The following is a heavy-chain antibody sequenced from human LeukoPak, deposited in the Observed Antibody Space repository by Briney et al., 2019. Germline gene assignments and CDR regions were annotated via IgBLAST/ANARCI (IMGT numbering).Heavy chain of an antibody. V-gene: IGHV3-23*01. CDR2: ISAGGTRT. CDR1: GFPISDHA. Sequence: GGSLRLSCVGSGFPISDHAMSWVRQAPGKGLEWVSVISAGGTRTTYSDSVKGRFTVSRDNSENILYLQMNSLRAEDTAVYYCAKDDMGIIVSSVDYFGLDAGAKGPRSPSP. CDR3: AKDDMGIIVSSVDYFGLDA. D-gene: IGHD2/OR15-2a*01. J-gene: IGHJ6*02.